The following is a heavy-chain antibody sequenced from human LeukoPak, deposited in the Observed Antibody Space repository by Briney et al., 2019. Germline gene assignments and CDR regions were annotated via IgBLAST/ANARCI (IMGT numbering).Heavy chain of an antibody. Sequence: GGSLRLSCAVSGCVFSNYAMNWVRQAPGKGLEWVSAISGSGGSTYYADSVKGRFTISRDNSKNTLYLQMNSLRAEDTAVYYCARGTLPDYWGQGTLVTVSS. CDR2: ISGSGGST. CDR1: GCVFSNYA. J-gene: IGHJ4*02. CDR3: ARGTLPDY. D-gene: IGHD3/OR15-3a*01. V-gene: IGHV3-23*01.